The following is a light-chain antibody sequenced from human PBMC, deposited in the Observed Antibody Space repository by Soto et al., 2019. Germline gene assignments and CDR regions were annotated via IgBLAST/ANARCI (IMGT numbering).Light chain of an antibody. CDR1: QSVSSSY. V-gene: IGKV3-20*01. J-gene: IGKJ4*01. Sequence: ETVLTQSPGTLSLSPGERATLSCRASQSVSSSYLAWYQQKPGQAPRLLIYGASSRATGIPDRFSGRGSGTDFTLTISRLEPEDVAVYYCQQYGSSPLTFGGGTKVEIK. CDR3: QQYGSSPLT. CDR2: GAS.